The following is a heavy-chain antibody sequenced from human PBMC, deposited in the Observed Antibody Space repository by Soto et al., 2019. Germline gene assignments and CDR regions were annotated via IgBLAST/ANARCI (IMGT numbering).Heavy chain of an antibody. J-gene: IGHJ4*02. D-gene: IGHD2-15*01. V-gene: IGHV3-48*02. CDR2: ISGSGIT. CDR3: ASTVDY. CDR1: GFNLNSDS. Sequence: EVQLVESGGGLILPGGSLRLSCGVSGFNLNSDSMNWVRQAPGKGLEWLADISGSGITYYAESVKGRFTISRDNAKNSLFLQMKSLRDEDTAVYYCASTVDYWGRGTLVTVST.